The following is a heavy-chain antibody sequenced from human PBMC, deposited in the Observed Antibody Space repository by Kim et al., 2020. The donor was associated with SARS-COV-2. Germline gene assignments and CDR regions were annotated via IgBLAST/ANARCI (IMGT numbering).Heavy chain of an antibody. Sequence: GGSLRLSCAASGFTFSSDGMSWVRQAPGKGLEWVSGISGGGYNTYYADSVKGRFTISRDNSEYTLYLQMNSLRAEDTAIYYCAKGEAVAGIEPNCYFDLWGRGTLVTVSS. V-gene: IGHV3-23*01. CDR1: GFTFSSDG. CDR2: ISGGGYNT. CDR3: AKGEAVAGIEPNCYFDL. J-gene: IGHJ2*01. D-gene: IGHD6-19*01.